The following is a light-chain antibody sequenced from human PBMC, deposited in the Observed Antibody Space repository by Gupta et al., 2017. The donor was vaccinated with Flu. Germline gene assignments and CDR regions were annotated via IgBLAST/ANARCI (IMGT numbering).Light chain of an antibody. V-gene: IGKV2-30*01. Sequence: VVITQSPLSLPVTLGQPASISCRSSQSLVYKTGLSYLNWFQQRPGQSPRRLIDEVSNRDPGVPDIFSGSGAGTDFPLKISRVEAEDVGFYYCMRGTHPWTFGQGTRLEI. CDR1: QSLVYKTGLSY. CDR3: MRGTHPWT. J-gene: IGKJ2*02. CDR2: EVS.